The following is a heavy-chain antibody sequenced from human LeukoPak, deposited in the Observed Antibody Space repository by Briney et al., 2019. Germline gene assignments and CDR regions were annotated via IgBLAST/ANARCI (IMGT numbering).Heavy chain of an antibody. CDR3: ARQHSSGYYSPHYYYGMDV. J-gene: IGHJ6*02. CDR1: GYTFTTYG. V-gene: IGHV1-18*01. CDR2: ISAYKGNT. D-gene: IGHD3-22*01. Sequence: ASVKVSCKASGYTFTTYGISWVRQAPGQGLEWMGWISAYKGNTNYAQKLQGRVTMTTETSTSTAYMELRSLRSDGTAVYYCARQHSSGYYSPHYYYGMDVWGQGTTVTVSS.